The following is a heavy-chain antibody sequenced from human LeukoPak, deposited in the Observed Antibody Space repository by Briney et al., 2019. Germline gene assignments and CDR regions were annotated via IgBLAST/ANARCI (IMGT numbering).Heavy chain of an antibody. V-gene: IGHV3-74*01. CDR3: ARTRGSHPSPFDS. CDR2: INGDGSST. J-gene: IGHJ4*02. Sequence: GGSLRLSCAASGFTFSGSWMHWVRQAPGKGLVWVSRINGDGSSTTYADSVKGRFTISRDNAKNTLYLQMNSLRAEDTAVYYCARTRGSHPSPFDSWGEGTLVTVSS. D-gene: IGHD3-10*01. CDR1: GFTFSGSW.